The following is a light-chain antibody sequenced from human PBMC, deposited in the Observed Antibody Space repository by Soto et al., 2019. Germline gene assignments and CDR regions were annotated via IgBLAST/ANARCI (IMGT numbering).Light chain of an antibody. Sequence: DLQMTQSPSSVSASVGDRVSITCRVSQGISSWLAWYQQKPGRAPKLLIYTGSSLQSGVPSRFSGTGSGTDFTLTISSLQPEDVAYYYCQQANSFPLTFGGGTKVEIK. J-gene: IGKJ4*01. CDR2: TGS. V-gene: IGKV1-12*01. CDR1: QGISSW. CDR3: QQANSFPLT.